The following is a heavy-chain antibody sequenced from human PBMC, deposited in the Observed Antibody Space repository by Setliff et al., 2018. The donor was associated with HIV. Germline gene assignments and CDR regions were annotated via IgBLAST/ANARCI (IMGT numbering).Heavy chain of an antibody. CDR2: IHYSGNT. CDR3: ARQPSWGSIDY. D-gene: IGHD7-27*01. CDR1: GGSISSGGYY. V-gene: IGHV4-31*03. J-gene: IGHJ4*02. Sequence: SETLSLTCTVSGGSISSGGYYWSWIRQHPGKGLEWIGYIHYSGNTYNNPSLNSRISISVDMSKNKFSLKLSSLTAADTAVYYCARQPSWGSIDYWGQGTLVTVSS.